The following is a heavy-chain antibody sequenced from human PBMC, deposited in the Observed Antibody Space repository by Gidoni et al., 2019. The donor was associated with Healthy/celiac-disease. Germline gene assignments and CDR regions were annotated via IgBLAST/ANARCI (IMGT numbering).Heavy chain of an antibody. J-gene: IGHJ5*02. D-gene: IGHD6-6*01. CDR1: GGTFSSYA. V-gene: IGHV1-69*06. CDR2: IIPIFGTA. CDR3: ARDPSSSSLRVNWCDP. Sequence: VQLVQSGAEVKKPGSSVTVSCKASGGTFSSYAISWVRQAPGQGLEWMGGIIPIFGTANYAQKFQGRVTITADKSTSTAYRELSSLRSEDTAVYYCARDPSSSSLRVNWCDPWGQGTLVTVSS.